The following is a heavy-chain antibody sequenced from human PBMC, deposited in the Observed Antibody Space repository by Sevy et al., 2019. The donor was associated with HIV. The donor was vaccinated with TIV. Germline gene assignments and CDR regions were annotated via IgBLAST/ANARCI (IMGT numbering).Heavy chain of an antibody. Sequence: GGSLRLSCAASGFSFSNYNMNWVRQAPGKGLEWVSSITGSSDYIYYADSVKGRFTISRDNAKNSLYLRMNSLKTEDTAVYYCAKWDADRRWYFDYWGQGILVIVSS. CDR1: GFSFSNYN. J-gene: IGHJ4*02. D-gene: IGHD1-26*01. CDR2: ITGSSDYI. V-gene: IGHV3-21*06. CDR3: AKWDADRRWYFDY.